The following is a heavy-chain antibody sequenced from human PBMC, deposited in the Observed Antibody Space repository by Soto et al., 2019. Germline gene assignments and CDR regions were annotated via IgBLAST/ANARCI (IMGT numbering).Heavy chain of an antibody. CDR3: ARLDLWIYYYMDV. V-gene: IGHV4-39*01. J-gene: IGHJ6*03. CDR1: GGSISSSSYY. CDR2: IYYSGST. D-gene: IGHD1-1*01. Sequence: SETLSLTCTVSGGSISSSSYYWGWIRQPPGKGLEWIGSIYYSGSTYYNPSLKSRVTISVDTSKNQFSLKLSSVTAADTAVYYCARLDLWIYYYMDVWGKGTTVTVSS.